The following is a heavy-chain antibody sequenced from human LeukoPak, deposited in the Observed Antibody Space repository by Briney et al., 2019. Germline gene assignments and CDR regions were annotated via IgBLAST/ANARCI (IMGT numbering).Heavy chain of an antibody. CDR3: ARGYDFWSGYSWGVFDI. V-gene: IGHV4-59*01. D-gene: IGHD3-3*01. CDR2: IYYSGST. J-gene: IGHJ3*02. CDR1: GGSISSYY. Sequence: SETLSLNCTVSGGSISSYYWSWIRQPPGKGLEWIGYIYYSGSTNYNPSLKSRVTISVDTSKNQFSLKLTSVTAADTAVYYCARGYDFWSGYSWGVFDIWGQGTMVTVSS.